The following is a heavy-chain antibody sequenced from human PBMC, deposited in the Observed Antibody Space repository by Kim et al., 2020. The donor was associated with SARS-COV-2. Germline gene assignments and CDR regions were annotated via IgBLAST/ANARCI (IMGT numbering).Heavy chain of an antibody. V-gene: IGHV4-34*01. CDR2: IDRRGDT. CDR1: DDSFSAYY. Sequence: SETLSLTCTVYDDSFSAYYWSWIRQPPGKGLEWIGEIDRRGDTNYNPSLKSRVTMSIDTSNKQFSLRLSSVTAADTALYFCARVVNYDLLTVSGWFDPWGQGALVTVSS. J-gene: IGHJ5*02. D-gene: IGHD3-9*01. CDR3: ARVVNYDLLTVSGWFDP.